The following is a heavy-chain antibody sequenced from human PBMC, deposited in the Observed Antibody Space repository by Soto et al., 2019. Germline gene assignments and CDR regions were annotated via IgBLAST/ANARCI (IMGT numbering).Heavy chain of an antibody. J-gene: IGHJ6*03. CDR3: AKADSNYAGRFSYYYMDV. V-gene: IGHV1-18*01. CDR1: GYTFRSYG. Sequence: QVQLVQSGTEVKKPGASVKVSCKASGYTFRSYGISWVRQAPGQGLEWMGWISGYNGNTHYSQKFQGKVTMTTDTSTSTAYMELRNLRSDDTAVYYCAKADSNYAGRFSYYYMDVWGKGTMVTVSS. CDR2: ISGYNGNT. D-gene: IGHD4-4*01.